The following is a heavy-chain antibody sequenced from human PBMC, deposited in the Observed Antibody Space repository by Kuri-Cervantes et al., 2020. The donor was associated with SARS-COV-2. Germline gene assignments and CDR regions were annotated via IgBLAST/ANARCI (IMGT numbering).Heavy chain of an antibody. Sequence: ASVKVSCKTSGYTFTSYGISWVRQAPGQGLEWMGWISIKQGDTNYAQKFQGRVTMTTDTSTSTAYMELRSLRSDDTAVYYCARVCGCDFADNYYYYYGMDVWGQGTTVTVSS. CDR2: ISIKQGDT. D-gene: IGHD2-21*02. CDR3: ARVCGCDFADNYYYYYGMDV. J-gene: IGHJ6*02. V-gene: IGHV1-18*04. CDR1: GYTFTSYG.